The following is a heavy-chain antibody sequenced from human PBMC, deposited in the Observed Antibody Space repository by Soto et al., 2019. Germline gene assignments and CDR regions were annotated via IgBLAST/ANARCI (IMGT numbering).Heavy chain of an antibody. CDR2: IYYSGST. V-gene: IGHV4-4*02. Sequence: SETLSLTCAVSGGSISSSNWWSWVRQPPGKGLEWIGYIYYSGSTYYNPSLKSRVTISVDTSKNQFSLKLSSVTAADTAMFYCATQGFYRMGVWGRGTTVT. CDR1: GGSISSSNW. CDR3: ATQGFYRMGV. J-gene: IGHJ6*02.